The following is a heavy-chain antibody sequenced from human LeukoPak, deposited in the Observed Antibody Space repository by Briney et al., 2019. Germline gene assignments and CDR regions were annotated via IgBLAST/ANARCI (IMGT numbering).Heavy chain of an antibody. D-gene: IGHD6-13*01. CDR1: GYTFTGYY. CDR2: INPNSGGT. J-gene: IGHJ4*02. CDR3: ARGAIAAAGRNFDY. Sequence: ASVKVSCKASGYTFTGYYMHWVRQAPGQGLEWMGWINPNSGGTNYAQKFQGRVTMTGDTSISTAYMELSRLRSDDTAVYYCARGAIAAAGRNFDYWGQGTLVTVSS. V-gene: IGHV1-2*02.